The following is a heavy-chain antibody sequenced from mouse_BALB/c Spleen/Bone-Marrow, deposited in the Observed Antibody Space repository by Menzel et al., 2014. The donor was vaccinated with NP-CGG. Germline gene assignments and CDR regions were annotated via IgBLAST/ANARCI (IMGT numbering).Heavy chain of an antibody. J-gene: IGHJ3*01. V-gene: IGHV1-54*01. CDR3: ARNANWLFAY. Sequence: VQLQQSGAELVRPGTSVKVSCKASGYAFTNYLIEWVKQRPGQGLEWIGVINPGSGGTIYNEKFKGKATLTADKSSSTAYMQLSSLTSDDSAVYFCARNANWLFAYWGQGTLVTVSA. D-gene: IGHD4-1*01. CDR1: GYAFTNYL. CDR2: INPGSGGT.